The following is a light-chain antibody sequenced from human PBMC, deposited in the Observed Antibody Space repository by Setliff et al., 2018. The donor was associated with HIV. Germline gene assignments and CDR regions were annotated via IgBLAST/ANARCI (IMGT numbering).Light chain of an antibody. V-gene: IGLV2-14*03. CDR3: ASYRPNDLGV. CDR1: SSDVGSYDF. CDR2: DVS. Sequence: QSALIQPASVSGSPGQSVTVSCTGTSSDVGSYDFVAWYQQLPGKAPKLLIYDVSDRPSGVSHRFSGCKSGNTASLTISGLQSEDEADYYCASYRPNDLGVFGTGTKVTVL. J-gene: IGLJ1*01.